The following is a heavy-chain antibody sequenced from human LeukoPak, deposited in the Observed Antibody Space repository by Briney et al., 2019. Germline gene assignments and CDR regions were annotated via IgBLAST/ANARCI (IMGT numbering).Heavy chain of an antibody. V-gene: IGHV4-59*08. Sequence: SETLSLTCSVSGGTINSYYWSWIRQPPGKGLESIGYIDDSGNTKYNPSLKSRVSISVDTSKNQFSLKLTSVTAADTAVYYCARLRMGHYNNGYFPYYFDSWGQGTLITVSS. CDR1: GGTINSYY. CDR2: IDDSGNT. CDR3: ARLRMGHYNNGYFPYYFDS. D-gene: IGHD3-22*01. J-gene: IGHJ4*02.